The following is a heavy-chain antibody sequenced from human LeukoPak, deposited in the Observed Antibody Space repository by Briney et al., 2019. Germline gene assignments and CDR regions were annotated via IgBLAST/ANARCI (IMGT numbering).Heavy chain of an antibody. CDR1: GGSFSGYY. D-gene: IGHD2-2*01. V-gene: IGHV4-34*01. CDR2: INHSGST. CDR3: ARGRDLYCSSTSCYLFDY. J-gene: IGHJ4*02. Sequence: SETLSLTCAVYGGSFSGYYWSWIRQPPGKGLEWIGEINHSGSTNYNPSLKSRVTISVGTSKNQFSLKLSSVTAADTAVYYCARGRDLYCSSTSCYLFDYWGQGTLVTVSS.